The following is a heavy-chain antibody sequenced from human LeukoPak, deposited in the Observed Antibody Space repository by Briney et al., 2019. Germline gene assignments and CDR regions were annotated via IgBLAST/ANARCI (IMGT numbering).Heavy chain of an antibody. CDR3: ARVRNYPDAFDI. J-gene: IGHJ3*02. D-gene: IGHD5-24*01. CDR1: GGSISNYY. CDR2: IYDTGST. V-gene: IGHV4-59*01. Sequence: PSETLSLTCTVSGGSISNYYWAWIRQPPGKALEWIGYIYDTGSTKYNPSLKSRLTISLHTSRNHFSLNLSSLTAADTAIYYCARVRNYPDAFDIWGQGRMVTVSS.